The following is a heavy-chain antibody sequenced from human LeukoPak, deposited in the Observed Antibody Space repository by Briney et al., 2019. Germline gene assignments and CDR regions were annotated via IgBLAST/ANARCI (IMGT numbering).Heavy chain of an antibody. CDR3: ARHLSDITSSPNY. D-gene: IGHD2-2*01. Sequence: GESLKISCKGSGYSFSSYWIACVRQMPGKGLEWMGVIYPRDSRTTYSPSFQDQVTISADKYISTAYLQWTSLKALDTAMYYCARHLSDITSSPNYWGPGTLVTVSS. CDR1: GYSFSSYW. J-gene: IGHJ4*02. CDR2: IYPRDSRT. V-gene: IGHV5-51*01.